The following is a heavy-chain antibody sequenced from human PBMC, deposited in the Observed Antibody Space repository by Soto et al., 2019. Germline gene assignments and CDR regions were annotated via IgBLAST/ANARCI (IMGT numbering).Heavy chain of an antibody. D-gene: IGHD3-22*01. Sequence: EVQLVESGGGLVKPGGSLRLSCAASGFTFSNAWINWVRQAPGKGLEWVGRVKSKAHGGTTGYAEPVKGRFAISRDDSNNMVYLQMNSLKIEDTAVYYCTTDSYSTIIIVRFDYWGHGTLVTVSS. J-gene: IGHJ4*01. CDR2: VKSKAHGGTT. CDR3: TTDSYSTIIIVRFDY. CDR1: GFTFSNAW. V-gene: IGHV3-15*07.